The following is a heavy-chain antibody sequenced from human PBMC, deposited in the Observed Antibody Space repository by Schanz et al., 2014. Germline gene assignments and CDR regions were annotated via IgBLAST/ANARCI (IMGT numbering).Heavy chain of an antibody. CDR3: AKQHIVRGVIYLNWFDS. CDR1: GFSFTTYA. CDR2: FDAHDGRA. Sequence: EVKMVESGGGLVKPGGSLRLSCASSGFSFTTYAMSWIRQAPGKGLEWVSGFDAHDGRAYYADSAKGRFTISRDNAKNTVHLQMNSLRAEDTAVYYCAKQHIVRGVIYLNWFDSWGQGTLVTVSS. J-gene: IGHJ5*01. V-gene: IGHV3-23*04. D-gene: IGHD3-10*01.